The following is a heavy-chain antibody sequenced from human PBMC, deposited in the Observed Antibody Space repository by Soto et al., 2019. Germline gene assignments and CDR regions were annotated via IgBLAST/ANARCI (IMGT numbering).Heavy chain of an antibody. CDR2: IYPGDSDT. CDR3: AREMGASPSPFDH. Sequence: GESLKISCKASGCSFSNHWIGWVRQMPGKGLEWMGIIYPGDSDTRYSPSFQGQVTMSADKSISTAYLQWSSLKASDTAVYYCAREMGASPSPFDHWGQGTLVTVSS. D-gene: IGHD1-26*01. J-gene: IGHJ4*02. CDR1: GCSFSNHW. V-gene: IGHV5-51*01.